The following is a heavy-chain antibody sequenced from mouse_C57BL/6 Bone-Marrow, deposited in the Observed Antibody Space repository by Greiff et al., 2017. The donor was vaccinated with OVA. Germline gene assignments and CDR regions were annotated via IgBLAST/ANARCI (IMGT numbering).Heavy chain of an antibody. J-gene: IGHJ1*03. CDR1: GYSFTDYN. D-gene: IGHD1-1*01. Sequence: VQLQQSGPELVKPGASVKVSCKASGYSFTDYNMNWVKQSNGKSLEWIGVINPNYGTTSYNQKFKGKATLTVDQSSSTAYMQLNSLTSEDSAVYYCAFYYGSSYRYFDVWGTGTTVTVSS. CDR2: INPNYGTT. V-gene: IGHV1-39*01. CDR3: AFYYGSSYRYFDV.